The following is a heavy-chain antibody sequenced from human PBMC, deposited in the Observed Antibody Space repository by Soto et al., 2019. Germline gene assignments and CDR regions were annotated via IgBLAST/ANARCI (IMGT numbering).Heavy chain of an antibody. CDR1: GYTFTGYY. Sequence: ASVKVSCKASGYTFTGYYMHWVRQAPGQGLEWMGWINPNSGGTNYAQKFQGWVTMTRDTSISTAYMELSRLRSDDTAVYYCARAPIYCSSTSCKAYYYYMDVWGKGTTVTVSS. CDR3: ARAPIYCSSTSCKAYYYYMDV. D-gene: IGHD2-2*01. CDR2: INPNSGGT. V-gene: IGHV1-2*04. J-gene: IGHJ6*03.